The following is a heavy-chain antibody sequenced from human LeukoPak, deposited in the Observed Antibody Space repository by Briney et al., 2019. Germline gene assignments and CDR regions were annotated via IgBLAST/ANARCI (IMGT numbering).Heavy chain of an antibody. CDR1: GFTFSTYA. Sequence: PGGSLRLSCAASGFTFSTYAMSWVRQAPGKGLEWVSAMSGSGGSIYYTDSVKGRFTISRDNSKNTLYLQMNSLRAEDTAVYYCAKDQGYGDPLQGGLHVDYWGQGTLVTVSS. CDR3: AKDQGYGDPLQGGLHVDY. D-gene: IGHD4-17*01. CDR2: MSGSGGSI. J-gene: IGHJ4*02. V-gene: IGHV3-23*01.